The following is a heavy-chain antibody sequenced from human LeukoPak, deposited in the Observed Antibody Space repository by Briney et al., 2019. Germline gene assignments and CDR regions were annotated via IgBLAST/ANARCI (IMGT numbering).Heavy chain of an antibody. CDR3: ARGGSHFDY. CDR2: IYSTGCT. J-gene: IGHJ4*02. Sequence: SETLSLTCTVSGGSISSYYWRWIRQPAGKGLEWIGRIYSTGCTNYNPSLKSRVTMSVDTSKNQFSLRLSSVTAADTAVYYCARGGSHFDYWGEGTLVTLPS. D-gene: IGHD1-26*01. CDR1: GGSISSYY. V-gene: IGHV4-4*07.